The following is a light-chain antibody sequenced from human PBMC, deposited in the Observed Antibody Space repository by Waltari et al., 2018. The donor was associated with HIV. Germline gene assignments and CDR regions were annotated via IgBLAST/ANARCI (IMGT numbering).Light chain of an antibody. J-gene: IGKJ4*01. CDR2: AAS. V-gene: IGKV1-9*01. CDR3: QQLESYTQIS. Sequence: DIQLTQSPSILSASVGDRVTITCRTSQGISSYLAWYQQKPGKAPKLLIYAASTLQSGVPSRFSGSGSGTEFTLTISSLQPEDFATYYCQQLESYTQISFGGGTK. CDR1: QGISSY.